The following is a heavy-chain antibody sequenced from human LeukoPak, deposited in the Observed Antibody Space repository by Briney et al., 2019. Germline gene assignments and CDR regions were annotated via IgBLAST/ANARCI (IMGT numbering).Heavy chain of an antibody. CDR1: GYTFTSSA. CDR2: INTNTGNP. V-gene: IGHV7-4-1*02. J-gene: IGHJ4*02. CDR3: ATDLKKGDSGCFDY. Sequence: ASVNVSCKASGYTFTSSALNWVRQAPGQGLEWMGWINTNTGNPTYAQGFTGRFVFSLDTSVSTAYLQISSLKAEDTAVYYCATDLKKGDSGCFDYWGQGTLVTVSS. D-gene: IGHD6-19*01.